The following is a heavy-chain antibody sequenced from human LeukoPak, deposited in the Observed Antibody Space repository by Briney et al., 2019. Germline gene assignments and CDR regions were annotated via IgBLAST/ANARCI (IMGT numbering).Heavy chain of an antibody. D-gene: IGHD3-22*01. CDR3: ARVESSGFDY. CDR2: INHSGST. V-gene: IGHV4-34*01. J-gene: IGHJ4*02. Sequence: SETLSLTCAVYGGSFSGYYWSWIRQPPGKGLEWIGEINHSGSTNYNPSLKSRVTISVDTSKNQFSLKLSSVTAADTAVYYCARVESSGFDYWGRGTLVTVSS. CDR1: GGSFSGYY.